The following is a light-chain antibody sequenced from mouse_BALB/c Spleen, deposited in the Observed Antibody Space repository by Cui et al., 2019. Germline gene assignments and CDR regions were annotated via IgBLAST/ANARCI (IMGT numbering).Light chain of an antibody. Sequence: QIVLTQSPAIMSASPGEKVTISCSASSSVSYMYWYQQKPGSSPKPWIYRTSNLASGVPARFSGSGSGTSYSFTISSMEAEDAATYYCQQYHSYSSTFGGGTKLEIK. CDR2: RTS. J-gene: IGKJ2*01. CDR3: QQYHSYSST. CDR1: SSVSY. V-gene: IGKV4-61*01.